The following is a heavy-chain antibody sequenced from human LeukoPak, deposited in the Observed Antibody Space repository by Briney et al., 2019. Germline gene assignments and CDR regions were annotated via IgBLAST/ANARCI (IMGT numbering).Heavy chain of an antibody. CDR2: ISYDGSNE. CDR3: AKEGYYGSGSFPDY. CDR1: GFTFSSYG. D-gene: IGHD3-10*01. V-gene: IGHV3-30*18. J-gene: IGHJ4*02. Sequence: PGGSLRLSCAASGFTFSSYGMHCVRQAPGKGLEWVAVISYDGSNEYYADSVKGRFTISRDNSKNTLYLQMNSLRAEDTAVYYCAKEGYYGSGSFPDYWGQGTLVTVSS.